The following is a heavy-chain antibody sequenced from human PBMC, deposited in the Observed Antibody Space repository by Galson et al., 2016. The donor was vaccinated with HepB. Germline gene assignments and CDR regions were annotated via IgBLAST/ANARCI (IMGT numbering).Heavy chain of an antibody. V-gene: IGHV3-30*04. CDR3: ARRKVSRVRGINFRHGLDV. CDR1: GFTFTQYA. J-gene: IGHJ6*02. D-gene: IGHD3-10*01. Sequence: SLRLSCAASGFTFTQYAIHWIRRAPGKGLVWVTVISHDGSNEYYADSVKGRITMSRDNSKNTMFLQIKSLRRDDTAVYYCARRKVSRVRGINFRHGLDVWGQGTTVIVS. CDR2: ISHDGSNE.